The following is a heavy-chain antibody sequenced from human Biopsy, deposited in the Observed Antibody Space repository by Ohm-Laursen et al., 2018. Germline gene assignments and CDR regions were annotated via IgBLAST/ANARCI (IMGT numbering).Heavy chain of an antibody. J-gene: IGHJ3*02. V-gene: IGHV4-59*08. CDR1: GGSISGSS. D-gene: IGHD6-19*01. CDR3: AKHGGGWTGDDAPHI. CDR2: ISHGGST. Sequence: GTLSLTCTVSGGSISGSSWSWIRQAPGRGLEWVGYISHGGSTNNNPSLKSRITISVDTSKNQISLKETSVTAADTAVYYCAKHGGGWTGDDAPHIWGQGTMVTVSS.